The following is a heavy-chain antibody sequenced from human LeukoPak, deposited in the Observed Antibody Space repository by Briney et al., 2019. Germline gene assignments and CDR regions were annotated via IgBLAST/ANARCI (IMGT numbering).Heavy chain of an antibody. CDR3: VVGATTPADAFDI. D-gene: IGHD1-26*01. CDR2: IIPIFGTA. CDR1: GGTFSSYA. J-gene: IGHJ3*02. Sequence: ASVKVSCKASGGTFSSYAISWVRQAPGQGLEWMGGIIPIFGTANYAQKFQGRVTITADESTSTAYMELSSLRSEDTAVYYCVVGATTPADAFDIWGQGTMVTVSS. V-gene: IGHV1-69*13.